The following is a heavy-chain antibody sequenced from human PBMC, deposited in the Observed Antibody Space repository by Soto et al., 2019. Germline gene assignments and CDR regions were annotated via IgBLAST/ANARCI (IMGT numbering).Heavy chain of an antibody. CDR3: ARNHGSLLPAPTGGYFYYGLDV. Sequence: QVQLVQSGAEVKKPGSSVKVSCKASGGTFSSYALSWVRQAPGQGLEWMGGIIPSFGTANYAQKLQGRVTITADESTSTGYMERGSRRSEDTAVYYCARNHGSLLPAPTGGYFYYGLDVWGQGTTVIVSS. J-gene: IGHJ6*02. CDR1: GGTFSSYA. D-gene: IGHD3-10*01. CDR2: IIPSFGTA. V-gene: IGHV1-69*01.